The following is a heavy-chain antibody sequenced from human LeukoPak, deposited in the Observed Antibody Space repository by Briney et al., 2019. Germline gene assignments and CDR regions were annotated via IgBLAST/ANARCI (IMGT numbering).Heavy chain of an antibody. CDR3: ARSRTPTDFDY. J-gene: IGHJ4*02. CDR2: INHSGGT. V-gene: IGHV4-34*01. Sequence: SETLSLTCAVYGGSFSGYYWSWIRQPPGKGLEWIGEINHSGGTNYNPSLKSRVTISVDTSKNQFSLKLSSVTAADTAVYYCARSRTPTDFDYWGQGTLVTVSS. CDR1: GGSFSGYY.